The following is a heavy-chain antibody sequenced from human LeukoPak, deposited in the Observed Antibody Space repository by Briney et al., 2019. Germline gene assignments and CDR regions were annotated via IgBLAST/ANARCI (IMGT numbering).Heavy chain of an antibody. Sequence: GGSLRLSCAASGFTFSSYWMNWARQAPGKGLEWVASINHNGNVNYYVDSVKGRFTISRDNAKNSLYLQMNSLRSEDTAVYYCARQGTYSSAIGMGYWGQGTLVTVSS. CDR3: ARQGTYSSAIGMGY. V-gene: IGHV3-7*03. CDR2: INHNGNVN. D-gene: IGHD6-19*01. J-gene: IGHJ4*02. CDR1: GFTFSSYW.